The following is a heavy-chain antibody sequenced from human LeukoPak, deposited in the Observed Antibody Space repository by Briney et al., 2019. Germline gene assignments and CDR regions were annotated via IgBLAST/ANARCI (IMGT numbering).Heavy chain of an antibody. J-gene: IGHJ4*02. V-gene: IGHV3-48*01. CDR2: ISSSSSTI. CDR1: GFTFSSYS. Sequence: PGGSLRLSCAASGFTFSSYSMNWVRQAPGRGLEWVSYISSSSSTIYYADSVKGRFTISRDNAKNSLYLQMNSLRAKDTAVYYCARVGWDMDIVVVPADFYFDYWGQGTLVTVSS. D-gene: IGHD2-2*03. CDR3: ARVGWDMDIVVVPADFYFDY.